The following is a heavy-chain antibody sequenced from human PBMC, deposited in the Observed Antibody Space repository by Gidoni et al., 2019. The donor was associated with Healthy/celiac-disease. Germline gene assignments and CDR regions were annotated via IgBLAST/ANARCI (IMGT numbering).Heavy chain of an antibody. Sequence: EVQLVESGGGLVQPGRSLRLSCAASGFTFDDYAMHWVRQAPGKGLEWVSGISWNSGSIGYADSVKGRFTISRDNAKNSLYLQMNSLRAEDTALYYCAKSFLGDYALNYWGQGTLVTVSS. CDR2: ISWNSGSI. V-gene: IGHV3-9*01. D-gene: IGHD4-17*01. CDR1: GFTFDDYA. J-gene: IGHJ4*02. CDR3: AKSFLGDYALNY.